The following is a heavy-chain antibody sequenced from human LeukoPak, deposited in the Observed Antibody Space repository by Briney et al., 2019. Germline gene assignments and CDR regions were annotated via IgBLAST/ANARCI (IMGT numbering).Heavy chain of an antibody. CDR1: GGSISSSSYY. Sequence: PSETLSLTCTVSGGSISSSSYYWGWIRQPPGKGLEWIGSIYYSGSTYYNPSLKSRVTISVDTSKNQFSLKLSSVTAADTAVYFCGRGPFPNEGSGAFDIGAKGKMVTVSS. D-gene: IGHD3-10*01. J-gene: IGHJ3*02. V-gene: IGHV4-39*07. CDR2: IYYSGST. CDR3: GRGPFPNEGSGAFDI.